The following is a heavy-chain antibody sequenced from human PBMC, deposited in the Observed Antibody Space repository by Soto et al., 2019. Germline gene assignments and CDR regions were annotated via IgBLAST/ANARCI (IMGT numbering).Heavy chain of an antibody. CDR1: GESVCTNSAG. Sequence: SQSLSLRFASTGESVCTNSAGWSWVRQSPSRGLEWLGRTYYRSKWYYEYAVSVRGRITINPDTPKNQYSLQLNSVTPEDTAVYFCARGEQYSGSIFDCWGQGTLVTVSS. CDR2: TYYRSKWYY. V-gene: IGHV6-1*01. CDR3: ARGEQYSGSIFDC. D-gene: IGHD1-26*01. J-gene: IGHJ4*01.